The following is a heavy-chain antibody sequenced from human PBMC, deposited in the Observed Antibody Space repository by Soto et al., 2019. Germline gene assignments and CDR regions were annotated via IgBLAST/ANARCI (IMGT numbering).Heavy chain of an antibody. J-gene: IGHJ6*02. CDR3: AKVTGYCSSTSCSRDYYYYYGMDV. V-gene: IGHV3-30*18. CDR2: ISYDGSNK. CDR1: GFTFSSYG. Sequence: GGSLRLSCAASGFTFSSYGMHWVRQAPGKGPEWVAVISYDGSNKYYADSVKGRFTISRDNSKNTLYLQMNSLRAEDTAVYYCAKVTGYCSSTSCSRDYYYYYGMDVWGQGTKVTVSS. D-gene: IGHD2-2*01.